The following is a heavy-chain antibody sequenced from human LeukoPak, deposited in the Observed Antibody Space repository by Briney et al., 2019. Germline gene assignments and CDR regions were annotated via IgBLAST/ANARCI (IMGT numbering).Heavy chain of an antibody. V-gene: IGHV3-7*02. Sequence: PGGSLSLSCAASGFTLSSYWMSWVRQAPGKGLEWVANINRDGSEKYYVDSVRGRFTISRDNAKNSLYLQMNSLRDEDTSVCYCVRVLVGGTNWFDPWGQGTLVTVSS. J-gene: IGHJ5*02. D-gene: IGHD1-26*01. CDR2: INRDGSEK. CDR1: GFTLSSYW. CDR3: VRVLVGGTNWFDP.